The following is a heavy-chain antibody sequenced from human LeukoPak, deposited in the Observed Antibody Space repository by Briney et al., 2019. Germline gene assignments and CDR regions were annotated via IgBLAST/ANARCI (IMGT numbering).Heavy chain of an antibody. J-gene: IGHJ4*02. V-gene: IGHV4-39*01. CDR1: GGSISSYY. Sequence: SETLSLTCTVSGGSISSYYWSWIRQPPGKGLEWIGSVYYSGSTYYIPSLKSRVTISVDTSKNQFSLKLNSLTAADTAVYYCASQRRYCTNGVCFKAFDYWGQGSLVTVSS. D-gene: IGHD2-8*01. CDR3: ASQRRYCTNGVCFKAFDY. CDR2: VYYSGST.